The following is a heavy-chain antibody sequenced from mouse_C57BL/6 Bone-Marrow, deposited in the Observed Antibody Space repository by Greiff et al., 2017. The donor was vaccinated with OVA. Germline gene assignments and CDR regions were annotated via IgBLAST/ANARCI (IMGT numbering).Heavy chain of an antibody. CDR1: GFNIKDDY. CDR2: IDPENGDT. V-gene: IGHV14-4*01. J-gene: IGHJ2*01. Sequence: EVMLVESGAELVRPGASVKLSCTASGFNIKDDYMHWVKERPEQGLEWIGWIDPENGDTEYASKFQGKATITADTSSKTVYLHLSSLTSEDTAVYYCTTYRYWGQGTPLTVSS. CDR3: TTYRY.